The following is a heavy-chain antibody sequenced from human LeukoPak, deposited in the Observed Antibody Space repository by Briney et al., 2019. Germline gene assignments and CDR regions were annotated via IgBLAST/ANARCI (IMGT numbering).Heavy chain of an antibody. J-gene: IGHJ4*02. CDR2: ISGSGSNT. V-gene: IGHV3-23*01. CDR3: ATVLRVAAIRGYFDY. D-gene: IGHD5-12*01. Sequence: GGSLRLSCAASRFTFTTYAMSWVRQAPGKGLEWVSAISGSGSNTYYADSVKGRFTISRDTSKNTLYLQMNSLRADDTAVYYCATVLRVAAIRGYFDYWGQGTLVTVSS. CDR1: RFTFTTYA.